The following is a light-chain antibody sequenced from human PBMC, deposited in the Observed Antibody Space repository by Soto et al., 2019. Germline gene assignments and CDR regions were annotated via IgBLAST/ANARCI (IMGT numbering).Light chain of an antibody. Sequence: EIVLTQSPATLSLSPGERATLSCRASQSVSSLLAWYQQKPGQAPRLLIYDASNRATGIPARFSGSGSGTEFTLTISSLQAEDVAVYYCHQYYDPPLTFGGGTKVDIK. CDR1: QSVSSL. CDR2: DAS. V-gene: IGKV3-11*01. J-gene: IGKJ4*01. CDR3: HQYYDPPLT.